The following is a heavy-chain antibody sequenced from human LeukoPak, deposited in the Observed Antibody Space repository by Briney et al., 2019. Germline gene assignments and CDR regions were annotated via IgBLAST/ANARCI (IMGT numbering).Heavy chain of an antibody. CDR2: IWYDGSNK. CDR1: GFTFSSYG. V-gene: IGHV3-33*01. J-gene: IGHJ6*02. CDR3: ARDQVNYYGMDV. Sequence: PGGSLRLSCAASGFTFSSYGMHWVRQAPGKGLEWVAVIWYDGSNKYYADSVKGRFTISRDNSKNTLYLQMNSQRAEDTAVYYCARDQVNYYGMDVWGQGTTVTVSS. D-gene: IGHD3-22*01.